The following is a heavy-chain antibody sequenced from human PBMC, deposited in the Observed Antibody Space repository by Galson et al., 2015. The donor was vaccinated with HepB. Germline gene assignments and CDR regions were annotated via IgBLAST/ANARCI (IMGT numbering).Heavy chain of an antibody. D-gene: IGHD4-11*01. J-gene: IGHJ5*02. Sequence: SLRLSCAASGFTFSSYSMNWVRQAPGKGLEWISYVNGRSTTIHYGDSVKGRFTISRDNAKNSLYLHMNSLRAEDSGVYYCARDDYNDYVRLDRWGQGTLVTVSS. V-gene: IGHV3-48*04. CDR1: GFTFSSYS. CDR3: ARDDYNDYVRLDR. CDR2: VNGRSTTI.